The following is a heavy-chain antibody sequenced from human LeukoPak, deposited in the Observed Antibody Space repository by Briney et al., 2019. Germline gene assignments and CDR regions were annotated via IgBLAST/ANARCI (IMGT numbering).Heavy chain of an antibody. V-gene: IGHV5-51*01. CDR3: ARSQSSGSYWDY. D-gene: IGHD1-26*01. Sequence: GESLKISCKASGYSFTSYWIGWVRQMPGKGVEWMVIIYPGDSDTRYSPSFQGQVTISADKSISTAYLQWSSLRASDTAMYYCARSQSSGSYWDYWGQGTLVTVSS. CDR1: GYSFTSYW. CDR2: IYPGDSDT. J-gene: IGHJ4*02.